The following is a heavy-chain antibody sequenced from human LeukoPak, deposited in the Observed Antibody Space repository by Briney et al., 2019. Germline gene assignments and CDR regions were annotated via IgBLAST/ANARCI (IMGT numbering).Heavy chain of an antibody. V-gene: IGHV3-30*02. CDR3: AKDGYSGYDGYYFDY. Sequence: GGSLRLSCAASGFTFSSYGMHWARQAPGKGLEWVAFTRYDGNNKYYTDSVEGRFTVSRDNSKNTLYLQMSSLRAEDTAVYYCAKDGYSGYDGYYFDYWGQGTLVTVSS. J-gene: IGHJ4*02. D-gene: IGHD5-12*01. CDR1: GFTFSSYG. CDR2: TRYDGNNK.